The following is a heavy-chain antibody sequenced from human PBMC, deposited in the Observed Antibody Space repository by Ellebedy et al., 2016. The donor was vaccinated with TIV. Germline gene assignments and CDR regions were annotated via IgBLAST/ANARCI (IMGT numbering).Heavy chain of an antibody. CDR2: ISYDGSNK. CDR3: RGITMHRGVEGDAFDI. V-gene: IGHV3-30*03. J-gene: IGHJ3*02. D-gene: IGHD3-10*01. Sequence: GGSLRLXXAASGFTFSSYGMHWVRQAPGKGLEWVAVISYDGSNKYYADSVKGRFTISRDNSKNTLYLQMNSLRAEDTAVYYCRGITMHRGVEGDAFDIWGQGTMVTVSS. CDR1: GFTFSSYG.